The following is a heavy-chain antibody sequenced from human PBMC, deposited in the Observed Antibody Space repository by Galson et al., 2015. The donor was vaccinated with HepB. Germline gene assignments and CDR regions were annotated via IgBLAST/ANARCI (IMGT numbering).Heavy chain of an antibody. Sequence: CAISGDSVSSNSAAWSWIRQSPSRGLEWLGRTYYRSKWYNDYAVSVKSRITINPDTSKNQFSLQLNSVTPEDTAVYYCARDRYSGSYWGGMNAFDIWGQGTMVTVSS. V-gene: IGHV6-1*01. CDR2: TYYRSKWYN. D-gene: IGHD1-26*01. CDR3: ARDRYSGSYWGGMNAFDI. CDR1: GDSVSSNSAA. J-gene: IGHJ3*02.